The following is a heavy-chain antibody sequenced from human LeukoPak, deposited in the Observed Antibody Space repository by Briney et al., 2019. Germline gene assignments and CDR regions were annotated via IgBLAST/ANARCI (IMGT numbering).Heavy chain of an antibody. Sequence: SETLSLTCTVSGYSISSDYYWAWIRQSPGKGLEWIGNVFHSGSAYYNPSLKRRVTISVDTSKNQFSLRLTSVTAADTAVYYCARMWELTYFQHWGQGTLDTVSS. V-gene: IGHV4-38-2*02. CDR3: ARMWELTYFQH. CDR2: VFHSGSA. D-gene: IGHD1-26*01. J-gene: IGHJ1*01. CDR1: GYSISSDYY.